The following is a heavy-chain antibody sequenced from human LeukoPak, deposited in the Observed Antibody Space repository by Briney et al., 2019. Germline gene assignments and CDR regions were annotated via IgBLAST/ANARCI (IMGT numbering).Heavy chain of an antibody. Sequence: SETLSLTCTVSGGSISSYYWSWIRQPPGKGLEWIGNIYYSGSTNYNPSLKSRVTISVDTSKNQFSLKLSSVTAADTAVYYCARDQVSFWGYFDYWGQGTLVTVSS. J-gene: IGHJ4*02. CDR2: IYYSGST. D-gene: IGHD3-16*01. CDR1: GGSISSYY. V-gene: IGHV4-59*12. CDR3: ARDQVSFWGYFDY.